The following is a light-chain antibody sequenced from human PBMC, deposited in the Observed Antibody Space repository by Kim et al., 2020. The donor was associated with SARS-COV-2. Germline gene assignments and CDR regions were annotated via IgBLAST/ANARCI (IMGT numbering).Light chain of an antibody. CDR2: GNN. CDR1: SSNIGAHYD. Sequence: QSVLTQPPSVSGAPGQRVTISCTGSSSNIGAHYDVHWYQQLPGTAPKLLIYGNNNRPSGVPDRFSGSKSGTSASLAITGLQAEDEADYYCQSYDSHPSGSIFGGGTSLTVL. V-gene: IGLV1-40*01. J-gene: IGLJ2*01. CDR3: QSYDSHPSGSI.